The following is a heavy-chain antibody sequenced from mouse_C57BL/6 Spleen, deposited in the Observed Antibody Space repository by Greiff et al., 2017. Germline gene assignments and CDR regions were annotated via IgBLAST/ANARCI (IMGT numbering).Heavy chain of an antibody. Sequence: QVQLQQSGAELVRPGASVTLSCKASGYTFTDYEMHWVKQTPVHGLEWIGAIDPETGGTAYNQKFKGKAILTADKSSSTAYMELRSLTSEDSAVYYCTRSGMRGYYFDYWGQGTTLTVSS. CDR1: GYTFTDYE. CDR2: IDPETGGT. CDR3: TRSGMRGYYFDY. D-gene: IGHD3-1*01. V-gene: IGHV1-15*01. J-gene: IGHJ2*01.